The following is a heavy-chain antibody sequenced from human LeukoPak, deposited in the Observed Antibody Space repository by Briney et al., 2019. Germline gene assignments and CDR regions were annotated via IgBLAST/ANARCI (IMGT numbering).Heavy chain of an antibody. CDR1: VYTFTSYG. J-gene: IGHJ5*02. V-gene: IGHV1-18*01. CDR3: ARDTGAYYDFWSGPYLIDP. CDR2: MSAYNGNT. D-gene: IGHD3-3*01. Sequence: GASVKVSCKASVYTFTSYGISWVRQAPGQGLEWVGWMSAYNGNTNYAQKLQGRVTMTTDTSTSTAYMELRSLRSDDTAVYYCARDTGAYYDFWSGPYLIDPWGQGTLVTVSS.